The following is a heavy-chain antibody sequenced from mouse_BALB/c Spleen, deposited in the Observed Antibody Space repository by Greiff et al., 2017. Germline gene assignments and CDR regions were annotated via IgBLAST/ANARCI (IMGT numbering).Heavy chain of an antibody. D-gene: IGHD1-3*01. CDR1: GFAFSSYD. J-gene: IGHJ2*01. V-gene: IGHV5-12-1*01. CDR2: ISSGGGST. CDR3: ASPKGY. Sequence: EVQVVESGGGLVKPGGSLKLSCAASGFAFSSYDMSWVRQTPEKRLEWVAYISSGGGSTYYPDTVKGRFTISRDNAKNTLYLQMSSLKSEDTAMYYCASPKGYWGQGTTLTVAS.